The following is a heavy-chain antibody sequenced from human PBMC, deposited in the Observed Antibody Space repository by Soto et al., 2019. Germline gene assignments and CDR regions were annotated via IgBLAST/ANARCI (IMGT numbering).Heavy chain of an antibody. CDR3: ARAVLPATAPFDY. CDR2: IYYSGST. D-gene: IGHD2-2*01. J-gene: IGHJ4*02. V-gene: IGHV4-59*01. Sequence: TSETLSLTCIVSGGSISSYYWSWIRQPPGKGLEWIGYIYYSGSTNYNPSLKSRVTISVDTSKNQFSLKLSSVTAADTAVYYCARAVLPATAPFDYWGQGTLVTVSS. CDR1: GGSISSYY.